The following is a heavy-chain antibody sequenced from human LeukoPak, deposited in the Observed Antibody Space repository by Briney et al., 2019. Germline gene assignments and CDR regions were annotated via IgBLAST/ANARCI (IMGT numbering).Heavy chain of an antibody. CDR3: ARADYYDSNGYHYYYYYGMDV. V-gene: IGHV4-34*01. CDR2: INHSGST. D-gene: IGHD3-22*01. Sequence: PSETLSLTCAVYGGSFSGYYWSWIRQPPGKGLEWIGEINHSGSTNYNPSLKSRVTISVDTSKNQFSLKLSSVTAADTAVYYCARADYYDSNGYHYYYYYGMDVWGQGTTVTVSS. J-gene: IGHJ6*02. CDR1: GGSFSGYY.